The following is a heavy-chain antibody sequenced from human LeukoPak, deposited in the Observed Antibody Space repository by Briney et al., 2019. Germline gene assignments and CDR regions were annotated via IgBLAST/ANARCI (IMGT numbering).Heavy chain of an antibody. CDR3: AKGRLVVTGIDY. V-gene: IGHV3-23*01. J-gene: IGHJ4*02. D-gene: IGHD2-21*02. CDR2: ISGSGGST. CDR1: GFTFSSYG. Sequence: GGTLRLSCAASGFTFSSYGMSWVRQAPGKGLEWVSAISGSGGSTYYADSVKGRFTISRDNSKNTLYLQMNSLRVEDTAVYYCAKGRLVVTGIDYWGQGTQVTVSS.